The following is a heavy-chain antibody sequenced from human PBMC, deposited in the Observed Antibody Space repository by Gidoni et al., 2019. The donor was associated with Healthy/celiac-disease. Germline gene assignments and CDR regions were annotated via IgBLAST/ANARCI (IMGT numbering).Heavy chain of an antibody. D-gene: IGHD2-2*02. Sequence: HVQLVQSGAEVMKPGSSVKVSCKASGGTFSRYAISWVRQAPGQGLEWMGGIIPIFGTANYAQKFQGRVTITADESTSTAYMELSSLRSEDTAVYYCARLGPDIVVVPAAISWFDPWGQGTLVTVSS. V-gene: IGHV1-69*01. CDR3: ARLGPDIVVVPAAISWFDP. CDR1: GGTFSRYA. J-gene: IGHJ5*02. CDR2: IIPIFGTA.